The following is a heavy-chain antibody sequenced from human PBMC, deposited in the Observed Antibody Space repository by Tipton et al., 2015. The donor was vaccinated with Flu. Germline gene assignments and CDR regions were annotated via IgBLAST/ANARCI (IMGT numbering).Heavy chain of an antibody. D-gene: IGHD4-11*01. CDR1: GDPIRSDYY. J-gene: IGHJ5*02. Sequence: TLSLTCLVSGDPIRSDYYWGWIRQPPGKGLEWIGHISRGGSAYYNSSLQSRVTISVDSSRNRFSLKVKSVTAADTATYYCARRDYSNYVSEPKNWFDHWGQGTLVSVSS. CDR3: ARRDYSNYVSEPKNWFDH. CDR2: ISRGGSA. V-gene: IGHV4-38-2*01.